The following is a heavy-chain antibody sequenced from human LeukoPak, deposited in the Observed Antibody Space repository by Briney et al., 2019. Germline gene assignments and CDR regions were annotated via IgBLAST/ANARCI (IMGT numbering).Heavy chain of an antibody. J-gene: IGHJ4*02. CDR3: ARHNAMITFGGVIASYYFDY. CDR2: IYYSGST. CDR1: GGSISSGDYY. V-gene: IGHV4-30-4*08. Sequence: SQTLSLTCTVSGGSISSGDYYWSWIRQPPGKGLEWIGYIYYSGSTYYNPSLKSRVTISVDTSKNQFSLKLSSVTAADTAVYYCARHNAMITFGGVIASYYFDYWGQGTLVTVSS. D-gene: IGHD3-16*02.